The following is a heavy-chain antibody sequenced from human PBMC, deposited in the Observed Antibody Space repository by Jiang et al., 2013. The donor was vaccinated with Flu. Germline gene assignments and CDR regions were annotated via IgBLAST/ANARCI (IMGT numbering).Heavy chain of an antibody. V-gene: IGHV4-59*08. CDR3: ARHKERYGPDY. J-gene: IGHJ4*02. CDR2: IYYSGST. Sequence: GPGLVKPSETLSLTCTVSGGSISSYYWSWIRQPPGKGLEWIGYIYYSGSTNYNPSLKSRVTISVDTSKNQFSLKLSSVTAADTAVYYCARHKERYGPDYWGQGTLVTVSS. CDR1: GGSISSYY. D-gene: IGHD1-1*01.